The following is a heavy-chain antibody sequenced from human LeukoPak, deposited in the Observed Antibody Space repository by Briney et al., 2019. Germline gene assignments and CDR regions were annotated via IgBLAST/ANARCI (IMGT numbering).Heavy chain of an antibody. CDR1: GGSISSYY. V-gene: IGHV4-59*01. CDR2: IYYSGST. J-gene: IGHJ4*02. CDR3: AREGLGTIDY. D-gene: IGHD3/OR15-3a*01. Sequence: PSETLSLTCTVSGGSISSYYWSWIRQPPGKGLEWIGYIYYSGSTNYNPSLKSRVTISVDTSKNQLSLKLSSVTAADTAMYYCAREGLGTIDYWGQGTLVTVSS.